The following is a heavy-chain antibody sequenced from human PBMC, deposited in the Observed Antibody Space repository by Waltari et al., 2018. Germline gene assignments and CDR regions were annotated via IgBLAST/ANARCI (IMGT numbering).Heavy chain of an antibody. CDR2: VVPEEGET. Sequence: DVQLVQSGAEVKKPGATVKISCKIAGFTFTDYYIHWVQQAPGKGLKWVGLVVPEEGETVYAGNFQGRVTITADTLTDTAFMEVDTLRSEDTAVYYCATGREQLAHFDHWGQGTLVTVSS. D-gene: IGHD6-6*01. V-gene: IGHV1-69-2*01. CDR1: GFTFTDYY. CDR3: ATGREQLAHFDH. J-gene: IGHJ4*02.